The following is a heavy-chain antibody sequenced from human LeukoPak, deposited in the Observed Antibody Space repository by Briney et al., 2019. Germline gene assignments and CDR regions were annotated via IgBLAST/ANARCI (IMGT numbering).Heavy chain of an antibody. V-gene: IGHV3-53*01. J-gene: IGHJ4*02. Sequence: GGSLRLSCTVSGFTVGSNSMSWVRQAPGKGLEWVSFIYSDNTHYSDSVKGRFTISRDNSKNTLYLQMNSLRAEDTAVYYCARRAGAYSHPYDYWGQGTLVTVPS. CDR3: ARRAGAYSHPYDY. CDR1: GFTVGSNS. D-gene: IGHD4/OR15-4a*01. CDR2: IYSDNT.